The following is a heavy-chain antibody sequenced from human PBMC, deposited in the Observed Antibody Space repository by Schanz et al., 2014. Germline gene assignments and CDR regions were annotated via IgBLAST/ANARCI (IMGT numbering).Heavy chain of an antibody. Sequence: QVQLVESGGGVVQPGRSLRLSCAASGFTFRSYGMHWVRQAPGKGLEWVAVMSYDGSNKYYADSVKGRFTISRDNSKNTLFLQMNSLRAEDTAVYYCARDHQWLARYYMDVWGKGTTVTVSS. J-gene: IGHJ6*03. CDR2: MSYDGSNK. V-gene: IGHV3-30*19. D-gene: IGHD6-19*01. CDR1: GFTFRSYG. CDR3: ARDHQWLARYYMDV.